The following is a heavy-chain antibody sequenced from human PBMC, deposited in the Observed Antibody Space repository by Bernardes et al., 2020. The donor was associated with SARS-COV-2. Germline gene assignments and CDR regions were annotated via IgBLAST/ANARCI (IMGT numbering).Heavy chain of an antibody. V-gene: IGHV3-23*05. D-gene: IGHD5-18*01. J-gene: IGHJ4*02. Sequence: GGSLRLSCAASGFNFKNYAMNWVRQAPGKGLEWVSTINTSGSHTYYADSVKGRVTVSRDNSNNTVYLEMTGLRSEDTAVYYCVKGAYNHGYVSSSDLPPGNSMTFDSWGRGTQVTVSS. CDR2: INTSGSHT. CDR3: VKGAYNHGYVSSSDLPPGNSMTFDS. CDR1: GFNFKNYA.